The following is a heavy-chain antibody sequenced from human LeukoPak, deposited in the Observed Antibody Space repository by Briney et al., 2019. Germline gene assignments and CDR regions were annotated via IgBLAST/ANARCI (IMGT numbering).Heavy chain of an antibody. Sequence: ASVKVSCKASGYTFRNYAMNRVRQAPGHGLEWMGWINSKTGNPTYAQAFTGRFVFSFDTSVSTAYLQISSLKAEDTAVYYCASGLTGWSTDPLDYWGQGTLVTVSS. CDR1: GYTFRNYA. D-gene: IGHD6-19*01. V-gene: IGHV7-4-1*02. CDR3: ASGLTGWSTDPLDY. CDR2: INSKTGNP. J-gene: IGHJ4*02.